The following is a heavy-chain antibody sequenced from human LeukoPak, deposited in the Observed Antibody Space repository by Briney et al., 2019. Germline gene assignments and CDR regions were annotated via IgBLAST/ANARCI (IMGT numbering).Heavy chain of an antibody. CDR3: TTGRRYQLYDY. J-gene: IGHJ4*02. Sequence: ASVKVSCKVFGNTLTELSTHWVRQAPGKGLESMGGFAPEDGETIYAQQFQGRLTMTEDTSTDTAYMELSRLTSEDTAVYYCTTGRRYQLYDYWGQGTLVTVSS. CDR1: GNTLTELS. D-gene: IGHD1-1*01. CDR2: FAPEDGET. V-gene: IGHV1-24*01.